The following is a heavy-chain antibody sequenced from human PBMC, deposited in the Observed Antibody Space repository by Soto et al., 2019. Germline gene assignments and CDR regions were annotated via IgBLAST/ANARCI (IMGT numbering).Heavy chain of an antibody. CDR1: GGSVSSGSYY. D-gene: IGHD2-15*01. CDR2: IYYSGST. V-gene: IGHV4-61*03. CDR3: ARVRRYCSGGSCYAGAAY. Sequence: QVQLQESGPGLVKPSETLSLTCTVSGGSVSSGSYYWSWIRQPPGKGLEWIGYIYYSGSTNYNPPLTGRVPISVDTSKSHFSLTLRSVTAADTAVYYCARVRRYCSGGSCYAGAAYWGQGTLVTVSS. J-gene: IGHJ4*02.